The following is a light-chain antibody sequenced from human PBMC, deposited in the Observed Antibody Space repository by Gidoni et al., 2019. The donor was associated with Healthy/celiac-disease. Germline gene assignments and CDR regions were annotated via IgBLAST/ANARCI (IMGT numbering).Light chain of an antibody. CDR1: SSDVGGYNY. V-gene: IGLV2-14*01. Sequence: QSALTPPASVSGSPGQSSTISCTGTSSDVGGYNYVSWYQQHPGKAPKLMIYEVSNRPSGVSNRFSGSKSGNTASLTISGLQAEDEADYYCSSYTSSSTLNYVFGTGTKVTVL. CDR2: EVS. J-gene: IGLJ1*01. CDR3: SSYTSSSTLNYV.